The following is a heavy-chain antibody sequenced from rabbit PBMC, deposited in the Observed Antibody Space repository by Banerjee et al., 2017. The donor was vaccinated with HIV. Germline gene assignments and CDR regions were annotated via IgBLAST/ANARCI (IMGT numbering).Heavy chain of an antibody. CDR3: ARGSGWGTRLDL. J-gene: IGHJ3*01. V-gene: IGHV1S40*01. CDR1: GFDLSNYH. D-gene: IGHD4-1*01. CDR2: IYAGSSGST. Sequence: TLTCTASGFDLSNYHMCWVRQAPGKGLELIGCIYAGSSGSTYYASWAKGRFTIPKTSSTTVTLQMTSLTAADTATYFCARGSGWGTRLDLWGPGTL.